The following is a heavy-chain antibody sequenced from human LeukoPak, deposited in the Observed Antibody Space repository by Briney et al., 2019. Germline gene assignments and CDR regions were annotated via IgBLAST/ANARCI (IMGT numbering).Heavy chain of an antibody. Sequence: SETLSLTCTVSGGSISSYYWSWIRQPAGKGLEWIGRIYTSGSTNYNPSLKSRVTISVDRSKNQFSLKLSSVTAADTAVYYCASRVVPAAIDYWGQGTLVTVSS. V-gene: IGHV4-4*07. CDR2: IYTSGST. CDR1: GGSISSYY. CDR3: ASRVVPAAIDY. D-gene: IGHD2-2*01. J-gene: IGHJ4*02.